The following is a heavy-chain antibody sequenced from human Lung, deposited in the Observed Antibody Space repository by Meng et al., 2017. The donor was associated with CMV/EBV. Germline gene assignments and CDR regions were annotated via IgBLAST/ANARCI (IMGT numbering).Heavy chain of an antibody. CDR1: GFDFSTYS. J-gene: IGHJ4*02. V-gene: IGHV3-21*06. CDR2: ISSSSSYI. CDR3: ARDRQNSNYGSTDY. D-gene: IGHD4-11*01. Sequence: ESLKISCLGSGFDFSTYSMNWFRQAPGKGPEWVSSISSSSSYIYYADSVKGRFTVSRNNANDSLYLQMNSLRAEDTGVYYCARDRQNSNYGSTDYWGQGTLVXVSS.